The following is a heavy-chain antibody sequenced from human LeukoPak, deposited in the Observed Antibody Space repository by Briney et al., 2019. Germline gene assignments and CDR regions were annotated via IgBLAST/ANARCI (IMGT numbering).Heavy chain of an antibody. CDR2: VAGNGITT. Sequence: GGSLRLSCAASGFPFSDYAMGWVRHAPGKGLEWISGVAGNGITTHAADSVKGRFTTSRDNSQDTLHLQMNSLRVEDTAVYYCAKHPYTNWGLWNYFDSWGQGTLVTVSS. J-gene: IGHJ4*02. CDR1: GFPFSDYA. V-gene: IGHV3-23*01. D-gene: IGHD7-27*01. CDR3: AKHPYTNWGLWNYFDS.